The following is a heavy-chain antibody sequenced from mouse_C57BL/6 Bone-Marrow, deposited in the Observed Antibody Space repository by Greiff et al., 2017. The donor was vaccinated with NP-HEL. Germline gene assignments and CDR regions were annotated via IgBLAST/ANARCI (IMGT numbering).Heavy chain of an antibody. D-gene: IGHD2-2*01. Sequence: VQLQQSGPELVKPGASVKMSCKASGYTFTDYNMHWVKQSHGKSLEWIGYINPNNGGTSYNQKFKGKATLTVNQSSSTAYMELRSLTSEDSAVYYCARGTMVTIFDYWGQGTTLTVSS. CDR3: ARGTMVTIFDY. CDR2: INPNNGGT. J-gene: IGHJ2*01. CDR1: GYTFTDYN. V-gene: IGHV1-22*01.